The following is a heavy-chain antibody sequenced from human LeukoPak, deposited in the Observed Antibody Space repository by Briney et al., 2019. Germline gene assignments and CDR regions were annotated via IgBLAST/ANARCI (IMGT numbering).Heavy chain of an antibody. D-gene: IGHD6-19*01. Sequence: ASVKVSCKASGYTFTSYAMNWVRQAPGQGLEWMGWINPNSGGTNYAQKFQGRVTMTRDMSISTAYLELSRLRSDDTAVYYCARVVADIDYWGQGTLVTVSS. J-gene: IGHJ4*02. CDR2: INPNSGGT. CDR1: GYTFTSYA. V-gene: IGHV1-2*02. CDR3: ARVVADIDY.